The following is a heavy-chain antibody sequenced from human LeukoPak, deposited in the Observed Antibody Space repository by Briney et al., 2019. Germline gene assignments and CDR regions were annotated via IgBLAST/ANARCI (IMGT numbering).Heavy chain of an antibody. D-gene: IGHD3-22*01. Sequence: GGSLRLSCAASGFTFSSYSMNWVRQAPGKGLEWVSSIISSSSYIYYADSVKGRFTISRDNAKNSLYLQMNSLRAEDTAVYYCAKYYDSSGYYHKGRLRDAFDIWGQGTMVTVSS. CDR1: GFTFSSYS. CDR3: AKYYDSSGYYHKGRLRDAFDI. V-gene: IGHV3-21*01. J-gene: IGHJ3*02. CDR2: IISSSSYI.